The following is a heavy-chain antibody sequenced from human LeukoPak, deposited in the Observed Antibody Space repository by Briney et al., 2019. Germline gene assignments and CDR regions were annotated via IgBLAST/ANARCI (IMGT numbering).Heavy chain of an antibody. J-gene: IGHJ3*02. D-gene: IGHD3-3*01. V-gene: IGHV1-18*01. CDR1: GYTFTSYG. Sequence: ASVKVSCKASGYTFTSYGISWVRQAPEQGLEWMGWISAYNGNTNDAQKLQGRVTMTTDTSTSTAYMELRSLRSDDTAVYYCARDGEVGTPGGARITIFGVVISGAFDIWGQGTMVTVSS. CDR3: ARDGEVGTPGGARITIFGVVISGAFDI. CDR2: ISAYNGNT.